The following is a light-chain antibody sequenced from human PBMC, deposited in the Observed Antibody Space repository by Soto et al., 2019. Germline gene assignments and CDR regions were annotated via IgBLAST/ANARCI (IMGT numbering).Light chain of an antibody. CDR1: QSISNH. CDR3: QQSYSSPPT. V-gene: IGKV1-39*01. CDR2: AAS. Sequence: DIQMTQSPSSLSASVEDRVIITCRASQSISNHLNWYQQKPGKAPKLLIFAASSLQSGVPSMFSGSRSGPDFTLTISSLQPEHFATYYCQQSYSSPPTFGQGTVVDVK. J-gene: IGKJ1*01.